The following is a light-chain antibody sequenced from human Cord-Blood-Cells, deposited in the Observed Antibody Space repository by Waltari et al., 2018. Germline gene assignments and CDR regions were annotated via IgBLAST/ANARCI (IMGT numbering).Light chain of an antibody. CDR3: QQRSNWPPVT. CDR2: DAS. Sequence: EIVLTQSPATLSLSPGARATLSCRASQSVSSYLAWYQQKPGQAPRLLIYDASNRATGIPARFSGSGSGTDFTLTISSLEPEDFAVYDCQQRSNWPPVTFGQGTKVEIK. CDR1: QSVSSY. V-gene: IGKV3-11*01. J-gene: IGKJ1*01.